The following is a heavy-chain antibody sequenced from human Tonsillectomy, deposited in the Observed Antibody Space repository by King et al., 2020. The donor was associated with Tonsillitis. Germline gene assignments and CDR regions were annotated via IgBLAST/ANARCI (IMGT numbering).Heavy chain of an antibody. CDR2: IYWDDDK. CDR3: AHSRTNSGSDY. J-gene: IGHJ4*02. CDR1: GFSLSTSGVG. V-gene: IGHV2-5*02. D-gene: IGHD1-26*01. Sequence: TLKESGPTLVKPTQTLTLTCTFSGFSLSTSGVGVGWIRQTPGKALEWLAVIYWDDDKRYRPSLKSRLTINKDTPKNQLVLTMTNMDPVDTATYYCAHSRTNSGSDYWGQGTLVTVSS.